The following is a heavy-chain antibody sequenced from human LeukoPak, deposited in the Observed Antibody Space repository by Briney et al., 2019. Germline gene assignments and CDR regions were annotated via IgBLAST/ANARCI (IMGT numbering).Heavy chain of an antibody. Sequence: SETLSLTCAVYGGSFSGYYWSWIRQPPGKGLEWIGEINHSGSSNYNPSLKSRVTISVDTSKNQFSLKLSPVTAADTAVYYCARFYDNIYYYYGMDVWGQGTTVTAAS. CDR1: GGSFSGYY. J-gene: IGHJ6*02. V-gene: IGHV4-34*01. CDR3: ARFYDNIYYYYGMDV. D-gene: IGHD3-9*01. CDR2: INHSGSS.